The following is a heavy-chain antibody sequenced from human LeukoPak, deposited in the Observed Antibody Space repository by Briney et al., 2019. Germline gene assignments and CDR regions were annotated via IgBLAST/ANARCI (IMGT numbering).Heavy chain of an antibody. J-gene: IGHJ4*02. CDR2: IYYSGST. D-gene: IGHD2-2*01. CDR3: ARQGPEDIVVVPAAVDY. V-gene: IGHV4-59*08. CDR1: GGSINNYY. Sequence: SETLSLTCTVSGGSINNYYWSWIRQPPGKGLEWIGYIYYSGSTNYNPSLKSRVTISVDTSKNQFSLKLSSVTAADTAVYYCARQGPEDIVVVPAAVDYWGQGTLVTVSS.